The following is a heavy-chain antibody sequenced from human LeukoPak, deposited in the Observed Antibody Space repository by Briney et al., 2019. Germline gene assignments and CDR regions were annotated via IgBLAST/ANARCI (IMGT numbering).Heavy chain of an antibody. CDR1: GGSISSYY. V-gene: IGHV4-59*01. Sequence: SETLSLTCTVSGGSISSYYLSWIRQPPGKGLEWIGYIYYSGSTNYNPSLKSRVTISVDTSKNQFSLKLSSVTAADTAVYYCARLIVGAQRVWGQGTLVTVSS. CDR2: IYYSGST. CDR3: ARLIVGAQRV. J-gene: IGHJ1*01. D-gene: IGHD1-26*01.